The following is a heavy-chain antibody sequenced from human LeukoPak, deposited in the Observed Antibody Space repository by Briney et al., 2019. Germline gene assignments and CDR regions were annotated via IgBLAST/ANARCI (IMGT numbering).Heavy chain of an antibody. V-gene: IGHV1-69*04. D-gene: IGHD3-22*01. CDR2: FIPILGIA. J-gene: IGHJ5*02. CDR3: ASDYYYSSGYYR. Sequence: ERMGRFIPILGIANYAQKFHGRVTITADKSTSTAYMELSSLRSEDTAVYYCASDYYYSSGYYRWGQGTLVTVSS.